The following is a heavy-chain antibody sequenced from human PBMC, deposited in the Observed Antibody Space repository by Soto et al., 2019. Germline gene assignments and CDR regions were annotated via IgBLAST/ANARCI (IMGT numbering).Heavy chain of an antibody. V-gene: IGHV1-24*01. J-gene: IGHJ6*02. Sequence: GASLKVSCKVSGYTLTELSRHWVLQAPGEGLEWMGGFDPEDGERIYAQKFQGRVTMTEDTSKDTVYMELSSLRSEDTAVYYCATFIRGGSGWNLDGSSYAMDVWGQGTTVTVSS. CDR2: FDPEDGER. D-gene: IGHD6-25*01. CDR1: GYTLTELS. CDR3: ATFIRGGSGWNLDGSSYAMDV.